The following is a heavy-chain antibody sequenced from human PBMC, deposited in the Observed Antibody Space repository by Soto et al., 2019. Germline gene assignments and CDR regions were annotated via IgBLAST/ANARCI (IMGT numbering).Heavy chain of an antibody. V-gene: IGHV1-69*01. CDR3: ARDLAAAGYYYYYGMDV. Sequence: VKVSCKASGGTFSSYAISWVRQAPGQGLEWMGGIIPIFGTANYAQKFQGRVTITADESTSTVYMELSSLRSEDTAVYYCARDLAAAGYYYYYGMDVWGQGTTVTVSS. CDR1: GGTFSSYA. CDR2: IIPIFGTA. D-gene: IGHD6-13*01. J-gene: IGHJ6*02.